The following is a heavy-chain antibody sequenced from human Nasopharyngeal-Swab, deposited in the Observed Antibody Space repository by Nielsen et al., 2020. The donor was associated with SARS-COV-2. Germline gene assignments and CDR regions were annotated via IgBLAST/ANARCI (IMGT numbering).Heavy chain of an antibody. J-gene: IGHJ6*02. CDR1: GHSFTTYW. V-gene: IGHV5-51*01. CDR3: ARPMRPMGHYYFGMDV. D-gene: IGHD1-26*01. Sequence: KVSCKGSGHSFTTYWIGWVRQMPGKGLEWMGIIYPGDSNTRYSPSFQGQVTISVDKYSSTAYLQWSSLKASDTAIYYCARPMRPMGHYYFGMDVWGQGTTVTVSS. CDR2: IYPGDSNT.